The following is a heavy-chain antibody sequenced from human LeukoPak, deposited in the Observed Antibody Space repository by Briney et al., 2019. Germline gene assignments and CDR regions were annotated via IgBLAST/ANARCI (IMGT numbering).Heavy chain of an antibody. D-gene: IGHD3-10*01. Sequence: GASVKVSCKASGYTFIRYYMHWVRQAPGQGLEWMGIINPSGGSTTYAQKFQGRVTMTRDTSTSIVYMELSSLRAEDTAVYYCARAGIFDYWGQGTLVTVSS. V-gene: IGHV1-46*01. CDR3: ARAGIFDY. J-gene: IGHJ4*02. CDR1: GYTFIRYY. CDR2: INPSGGST.